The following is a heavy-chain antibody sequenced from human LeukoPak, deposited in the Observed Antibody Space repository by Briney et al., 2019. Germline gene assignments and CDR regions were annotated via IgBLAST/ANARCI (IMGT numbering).Heavy chain of an antibody. CDR3: ARDSLSTPRLYCSSTSCYAPDYYYGMDV. V-gene: IGHV1-69*13. CDR2: IIPIFGTA. J-gene: IGHJ6*02. D-gene: IGHD2-2*01. CDR1: GGTFRSYA. Sequence: REAAVMGSCRESGGTFRSYAISWGRQTPGQGLEWMGGIIPIFGTANYAQKFRGRVTITADESTSTAYMELSSLRSEDTAVYYCARDSLSTPRLYCSSTSCYAPDYYYGMDVWGQGTTVTVSS.